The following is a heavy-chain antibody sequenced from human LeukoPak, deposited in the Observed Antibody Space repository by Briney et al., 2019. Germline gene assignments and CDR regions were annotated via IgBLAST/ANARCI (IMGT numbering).Heavy chain of an antibody. V-gene: IGHV4-59*01. Sequence: SETLSLTCAVYGGSFSGYYWSWIRQPPGKGLEWIGYIYYSGSTNYNPSLKSRVTISVDTSKNQFSLKLSSVTAADTAVYYCARDLLAAAGDYGMDVWGQGTTVTVSS. CDR3: ARDLLAAAGDYGMDV. D-gene: IGHD6-13*01. CDR2: IYYSGST. CDR1: GGSFSGYY. J-gene: IGHJ6*02.